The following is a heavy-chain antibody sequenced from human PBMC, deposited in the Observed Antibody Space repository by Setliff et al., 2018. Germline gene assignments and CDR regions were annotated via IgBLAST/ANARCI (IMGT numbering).Heavy chain of an antibody. D-gene: IGHD2-21*01. Sequence: ASVKVSCKASGYSLTDYAVTWVRQAPGQRLEWMGWINAGNGNTKYSQKFQGRVTMTTDTSTRTAYMEVTSLRSDDTAVYYCATEKFPGDWGDYWGQGTLVTVSS. CDR2: INAGNGNT. CDR1: GYSLTDYA. CDR3: ATEKFPGDWGDY. J-gene: IGHJ4*02. V-gene: IGHV1-18*01.